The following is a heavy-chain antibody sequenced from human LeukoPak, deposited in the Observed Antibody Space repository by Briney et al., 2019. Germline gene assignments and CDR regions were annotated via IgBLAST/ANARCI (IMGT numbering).Heavy chain of an antibody. J-gene: IGHJ1*01. D-gene: IGHD3-10*01. CDR1: GFTFSSYG. CDR2: ISYDGSNK. V-gene: IGHV3-30*18. CDR3: AKGYAVNYYGSGSYSEYFQH. Sequence: GGSLRLYCAASGFTFSSYGMHWVRQAPGKGLEWVAVISYDGSNKYYADSVKGRFTISRDNSKNTLYLQMNSLRAEDTAVYYCAKGYAVNYYGSGSYSEYFQHWGQGTLVTVSS.